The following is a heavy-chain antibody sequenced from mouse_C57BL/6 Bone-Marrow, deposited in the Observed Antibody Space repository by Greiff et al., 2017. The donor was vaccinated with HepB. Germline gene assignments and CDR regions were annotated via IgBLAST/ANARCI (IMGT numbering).Heavy chain of an antibody. D-gene: IGHD2-4*01. CDR1: GFTFSSYA. V-gene: IGHV5-4*01. CDR3: AREGDYEYDFGWFAY. CDR2: ISDGGSYT. J-gene: IGHJ3*01. Sequence: DVKLVESGGGLVKPGGSLKLSCAASGFTFSSYAMSWVRQTPEKRLEWVATISDGGSYTYYPDNVKGRFTISRDNAKNNLYLQMSHLKSEDTAMYYCAREGDYEYDFGWFAYWGQGTLVTVSA.